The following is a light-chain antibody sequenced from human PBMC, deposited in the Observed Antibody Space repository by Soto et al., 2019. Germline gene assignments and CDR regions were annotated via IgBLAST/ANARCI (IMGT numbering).Light chain of an antibody. V-gene: IGLV2-11*01. CDR2: DVS. CDR3: CSYAGSYIPFV. J-gene: IGLJ1*01. Sequence: ALTQPRSVSGSPGQSVTISCTGTSIDIGAYNSVSWYRQHPGKAPRVMIYDVSKRPSGVPDRFSGSKSDNTASLTISGLQAEDEADYYCCSYAGSYIPFVFGAGTKVTVL. CDR1: SIDIGAYNS.